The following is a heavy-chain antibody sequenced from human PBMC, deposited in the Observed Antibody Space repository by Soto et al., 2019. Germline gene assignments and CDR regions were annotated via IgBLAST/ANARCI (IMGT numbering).Heavy chain of an antibody. Sequence: GDSLKISCKGSGYSFTSYWIAWVRQMPGKGLEWMGIIYPGDSDTRYSPSFQGQVTISADKSISTAYLQWSSLKASDTAFYFQAEDGIRDFDWGEGTLVTVSS. CDR1: GYSFTSYW. V-gene: IGHV5-51*01. CDR3: AEDGIRDFD. D-gene: IGHD3-9*01. J-gene: IGHJ4*02. CDR2: IYPGDSDT.